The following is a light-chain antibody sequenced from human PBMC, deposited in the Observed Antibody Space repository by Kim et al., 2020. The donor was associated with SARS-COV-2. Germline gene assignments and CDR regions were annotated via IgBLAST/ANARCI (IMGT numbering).Light chain of an antibody. V-gene: IGLV7-46*01. CDR2: DTR. Sequence: GGTVTLTCGSSTGPVTGGNYPYWFQKKPGQVPKTLMYDTRNRYCRTPDRFSGSLRGGKAALALSGAQPEDEADYYCLLSLNGGRVFGGGTQLTVL. CDR3: LLSLNGGRV. CDR1: TGPVTGGNY. J-gene: IGLJ2*01.